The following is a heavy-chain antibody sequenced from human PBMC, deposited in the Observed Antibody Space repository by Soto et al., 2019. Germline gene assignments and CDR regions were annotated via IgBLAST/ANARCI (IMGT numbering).Heavy chain of an antibody. CDR1: GGTFSSYA. J-gene: IGHJ4*02. Sequence: QVQLVQSGAEVKKPGSSVKVSCKASGGTFSSYAISWVRQAPGQGLEWMGGIIPIFGTANYAQKFQGRVTITADKSTSTDYMELSSLRSEDTAVYYCARGVRYYDSSGYSVDYWGQGTLVTVSS. CDR3: ARGVRYYDSSGYSVDY. D-gene: IGHD3-22*01. V-gene: IGHV1-69*06. CDR2: IIPIFGTA.